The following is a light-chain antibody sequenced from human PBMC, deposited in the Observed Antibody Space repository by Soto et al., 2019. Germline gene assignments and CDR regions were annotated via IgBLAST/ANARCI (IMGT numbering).Light chain of an antibody. CDR3: QQRDYWQVT. CDR2: DVS. J-gene: IGKJ5*01. CDR1: QSVGTS. Sequence: EIVLTQSPDTLSLSPGERATLSCRASQSVGTSLAWYQQKPGQAPSLLISDVSNRATGIPARFSGSGSGTDFTLTISSLEPEDFAVYYCQQRDYWQVTFGQGTRLEIK. V-gene: IGKV3-11*01.